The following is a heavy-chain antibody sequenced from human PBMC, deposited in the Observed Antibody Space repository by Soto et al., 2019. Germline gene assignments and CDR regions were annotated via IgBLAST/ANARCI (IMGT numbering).Heavy chain of an antibody. J-gene: IGHJ4*02. CDR1: SDSIAGENW. Sequence: QVQLQESGPGLVKPSETLSVTCTVSSDSIAGENWWSWVRQPPGLGLEWIGEVFHTGGTNYNPSLKSRVTMEVDKSKNQFSLKLISATAADTAVYYCARVFSSGSGWMYYFDFWGQGTLVSVSS. CDR3: ARVFSSGSGWMYYFDF. CDR2: VFHTGGT. D-gene: IGHD6-25*01. V-gene: IGHV4-4*02.